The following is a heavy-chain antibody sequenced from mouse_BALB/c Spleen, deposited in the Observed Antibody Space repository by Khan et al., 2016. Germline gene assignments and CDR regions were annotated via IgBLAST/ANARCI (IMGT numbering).Heavy chain of an antibody. CDR3: SRYRSYYGSSSYFYV. D-gene: IGHD1-1*01. CDR2: INTYSGES. V-gene: IGHV9-3-1*01. J-gene: IGHJ1*01. CDR1: GYTFTNYG. Sequence: QIQLVQSGPELKRPGKTVKISCKASGYTFTNYGINWVKPAPGKGLKWMGWINTYSGESTYADDFKGRFAFSLATAANTAYLQINNLNNEDTATYCCSRYRSYYGSSSYFYVSGPATTVTVAS.